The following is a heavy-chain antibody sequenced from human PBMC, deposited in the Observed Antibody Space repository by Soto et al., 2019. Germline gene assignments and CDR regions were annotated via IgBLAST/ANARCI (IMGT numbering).Heavy chain of an antibody. J-gene: IGHJ4*02. V-gene: IGHV1-69*02. CDR2: IIPILGIA. D-gene: IGHD1-26*01. Sequence: GASVKVSCKASGGTFSSYTISWVRQAPGQGLEWMGRIIPILGIANYAQKFQGRVTITADKSTSTAYMELSSLRSEDTAVYYCAPSLGSIPRFPYWGQGTLVTVSS. CDR3: APSLGSIPRFPY. CDR1: GGTFSSYT.